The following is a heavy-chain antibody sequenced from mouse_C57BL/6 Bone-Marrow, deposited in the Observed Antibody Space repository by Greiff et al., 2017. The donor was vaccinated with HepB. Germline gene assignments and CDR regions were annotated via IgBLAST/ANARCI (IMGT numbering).Heavy chain of an antibody. CDR2: ISSGGSYT. J-gene: IGHJ4*01. V-gene: IGHV5-6*01. CDR3: ARRPFYAMDY. Sequence: EVHLVESGGDLVKPGGSLKLSCAASGFTFSSYGMSWVRQTPDKRLEWVATISSGGSYTYYPDSVKGRFTISRGNAKNTLYLQMSSLKSEDTAMYYCARRPFYAMDYWGQGTSVTVSS. CDR1: GFTFSSYG.